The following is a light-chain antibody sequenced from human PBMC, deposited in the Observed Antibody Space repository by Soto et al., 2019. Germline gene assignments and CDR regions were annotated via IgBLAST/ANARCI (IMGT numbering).Light chain of an antibody. J-gene: IGKJ5*01. CDR1: DDITNY. CDR2: DAS. Sequence: IQLTQSTSSLSASVGDRVTVTCRASDDITNYLAWYQQKAGKAPKLLIYDASTLYSGVPSRFSGSGSGTDFTLTISGLQSEDFAVYYCQQYIKWPITFAQGTRLAIK. CDR3: QQYIKWPIT. V-gene: IGKV1-9*01.